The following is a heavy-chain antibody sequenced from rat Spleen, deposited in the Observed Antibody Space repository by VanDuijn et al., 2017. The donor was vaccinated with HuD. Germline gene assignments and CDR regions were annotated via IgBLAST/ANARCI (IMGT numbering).Heavy chain of an antibody. Sequence: QVQLKESGPGLVQPAQTLSLTCSVSGFSLTNYHVIWVRQPPGKGLEWMGVIWGNGNTNYNSALKSRLSISRDTSKSQVYLKMNSLQTEDTATYFCTRESLPGFNSHWFLSWGQGTLVTVSS. D-gene: IGHD1-4*01. CDR1: GFSLTNYH. V-gene: IGHV2-13*01. CDR2: IWGNGNT. J-gene: IGHJ3*01. CDR3: TRESLPGFNSHWFLS.